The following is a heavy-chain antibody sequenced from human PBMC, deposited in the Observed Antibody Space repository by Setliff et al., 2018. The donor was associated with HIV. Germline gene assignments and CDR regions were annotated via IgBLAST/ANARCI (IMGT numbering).Heavy chain of an antibody. CDR2: ISGSGST. CDR3: ARGNYDTSDYYTNFYYYYMDV. D-gene: IGHD3-22*01. CDR1: SGSISSGSYF. J-gene: IGHJ6*03. Sequence: SETLSLTCTVFSGSISSGSYFWSWIRQPAGKGLQWIGHISGSGSTNYNPSLTSRVAISVDTSKNQFSLKLNSVTAADTAVYYCARGNYDTSDYYTNFYYYYMDVWGKGTAVTVSS. V-gene: IGHV4-61*09.